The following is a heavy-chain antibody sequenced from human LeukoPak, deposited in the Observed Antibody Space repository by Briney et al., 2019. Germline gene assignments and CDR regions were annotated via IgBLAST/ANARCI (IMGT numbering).Heavy chain of an antibody. D-gene: IGHD5-24*01. Sequence: GASVRLSCTASGYTFSSYYMHWVRQAPGQGLEWMGIINPSGGSTSYAQTLQGRVTMTRDTSTSTAYMELSSLRSEDTAVYYCAASASRDGYNGWGQATLVTASS. CDR3: AASASRDGYNG. CDR2: INPSGGST. CDR1: GYTFSSYY. J-gene: IGHJ4*02. V-gene: IGHV1-46*04.